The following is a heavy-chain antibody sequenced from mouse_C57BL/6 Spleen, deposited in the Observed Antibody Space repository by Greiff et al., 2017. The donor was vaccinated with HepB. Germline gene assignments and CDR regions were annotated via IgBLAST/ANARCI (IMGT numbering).Heavy chain of an antibody. CDR1: GYTFTSYW. D-gene: IGHD2-10*02. CDR2: IDPSDSET. Sequence: QVQLQQPGAELVRPGSSVKLSCKASGYTFTSYWMHWVKQRPIQGLEWIGNIDPSDSETHYNQKFKDKATLTVDKSSSTAYMQLSSLTSEDSAVYYCARQCGNYDASWYPMDYWGQGTSVTVSS. CDR3: ARQCGNYDASWYPMDY. J-gene: IGHJ4*01. V-gene: IGHV1-52*01.